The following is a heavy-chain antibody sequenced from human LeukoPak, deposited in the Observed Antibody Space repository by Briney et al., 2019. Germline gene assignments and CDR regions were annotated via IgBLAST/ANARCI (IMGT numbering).Heavy chain of an antibody. CDR1: GYTLTELS. V-gene: IGHV1-24*01. Sequence: ASVKVSCKVSGYTLTELSMHWVRQAPGKGLEWMGGFDPEDGETIYAQKFQGRVTMTEDTSTDTAYMELGSLRSEDTAVYYCATDVRGYYDSSXYYSFDYWGQGTXVTVSS. CDR3: ATDVRGYYDSSXYYSFDY. D-gene: IGHD3-22*01. CDR2: FDPEDGET. J-gene: IGHJ4*02.